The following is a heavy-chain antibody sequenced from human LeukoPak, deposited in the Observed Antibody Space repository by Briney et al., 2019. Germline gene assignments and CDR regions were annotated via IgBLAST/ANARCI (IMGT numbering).Heavy chain of an antibody. D-gene: IGHD3-22*01. Sequence: GGSLRLSCAASGFTFDDYGMSWVRQAPGKGLEWVSGINWNGGSTGYADSVKGRFTISRDNAKNSLYLQMNSLRAEDTALYYCARVKVFSGYYAFDIWGQGTMVTVSS. J-gene: IGHJ3*02. V-gene: IGHV3-20*04. CDR1: GFTFDDYG. CDR2: INWNGGST. CDR3: ARVKVFSGYYAFDI.